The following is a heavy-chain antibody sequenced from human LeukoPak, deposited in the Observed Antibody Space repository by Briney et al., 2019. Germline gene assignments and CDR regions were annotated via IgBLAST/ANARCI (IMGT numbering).Heavy chain of an antibody. CDR2: IRSDGSST. CDR3: TRRYGGHSGWAGYHDS. D-gene: IGHD6-19*01. CDR1: GFSFSAYI. Sequence: RPGGSLRLSCVASGFSFSAYIMHWVRQAPGEGLEYVSAIRSDGSSTFYPNSVKGRFTISRDNSKSTLYLQMGSLRAEDTAVYYCTRRYGGHSGWAGYHDSWGQGTLVTVSS. J-gene: IGHJ4*02. V-gene: IGHV3-64*01.